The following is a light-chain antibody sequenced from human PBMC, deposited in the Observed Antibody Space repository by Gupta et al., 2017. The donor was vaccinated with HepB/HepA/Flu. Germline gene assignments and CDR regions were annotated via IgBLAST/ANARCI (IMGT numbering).Light chain of an antibody. CDR3: WLAYGDTRA. J-gene: IGLJ3*02. V-gene: IGLV7-46*01. CDR1: TRAVTSGHF. Sequence: GGTVTLTCGSTTRAVTSGHFPYWLQQKPGQAPRTLIYNTNYRHSWTPARFSGSRFGGKAALTLSGAQPEDEADYYCWLAYGDTRAFGGGTKLTVL. CDR2: NTN.